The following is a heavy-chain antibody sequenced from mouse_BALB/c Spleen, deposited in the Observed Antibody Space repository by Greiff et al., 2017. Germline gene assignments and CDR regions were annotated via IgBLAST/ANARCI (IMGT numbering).Heavy chain of an antibody. CDR3: ARHFPPYRYDGAWFAY. D-gene: IGHD2-14*01. CDR1: GFTFSSYG. V-gene: IGHV5-6*01. Sequence: EVKLMESGGDLVKPGGSLKLSCAASGFTFSSYGMSWVRQTPDKRLEWVATISSGGSYTYYPDSVKGRFTISRDNAKNTLYLQMSSLKSEDTAMYYCARHFPPYRYDGAWFAYWGQGTLVTVSA. CDR2: ISSGGSYT. J-gene: IGHJ3*01.